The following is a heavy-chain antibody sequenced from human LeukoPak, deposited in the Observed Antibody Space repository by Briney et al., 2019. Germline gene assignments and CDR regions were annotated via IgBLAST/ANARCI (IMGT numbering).Heavy chain of an antibody. V-gene: IGHV4-59*01. J-gene: IGHJ4*02. CDR3: ARTYYYASGSHLPLDY. Sequence: SETLSLTCTVSGGSISSYYWSWIRQPPGKGLEWIGCIYYSGSTNYNPSLKSRVTISVDTSKNQFSLRLSSVTAADTAVYYCARTYYYASGSHLPLDYWGQGTLVTVSS. D-gene: IGHD3-10*01. CDR2: IYYSGST. CDR1: GGSISSYY.